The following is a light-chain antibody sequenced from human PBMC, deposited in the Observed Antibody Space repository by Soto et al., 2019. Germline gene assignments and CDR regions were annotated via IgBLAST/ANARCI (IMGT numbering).Light chain of an antibody. Sequence: VRMTQSPSTLSGSVGDRVTITCRASQTFSSRLAWYQQKPGKAPKLLIYKASTLKSGVPSRFSGSGPGTEYTLTISSLQPDDFATYYCQHYTSYSEAFGQGTKV. CDR2: KAS. J-gene: IGKJ1*01. CDR3: QHYTSYSEA. CDR1: QTFSSR. V-gene: IGKV1-5*03.